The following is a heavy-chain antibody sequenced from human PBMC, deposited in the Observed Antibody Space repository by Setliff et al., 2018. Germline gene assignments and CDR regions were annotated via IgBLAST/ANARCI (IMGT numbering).Heavy chain of an antibody. V-gene: IGHV4-39*07. CDR3: ARAPRYFDPTGSYFDY. Sequence: PSETLSLTCTVSGGSISSYYWSWVRQSPGTGLEWIGSIFYNGMAYYNPSLKSRVTMSVDTSKNQFSLKLNSVTAADTAVYYCARAPRYFDPTGSYFDYWGQGTLVTVSS. J-gene: IGHJ4*02. D-gene: IGHD3-9*01. CDR2: IFYNGMA. CDR1: GGSISSYY.